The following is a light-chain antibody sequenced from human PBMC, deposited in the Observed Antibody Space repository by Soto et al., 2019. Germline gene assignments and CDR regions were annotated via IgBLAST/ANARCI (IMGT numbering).Light chain of an antibody. J-gene: IGKJ1*01. CDR3: MQRIDFPRT. Sequence: EIVRTQTQLSLPVTPGEPASISCRSSQSLLASEDGYTYLDWYLQKPGQSPQVLIPTLSYRASGVPDRFSGSGSGTDFTLKISRVEAEDVGVYYCMQRIDFPRTVGQGTKVDSK. CDR2: TLS. CDR1: QSLLASEDGYTY. V-gene: IGKV2-40*01.